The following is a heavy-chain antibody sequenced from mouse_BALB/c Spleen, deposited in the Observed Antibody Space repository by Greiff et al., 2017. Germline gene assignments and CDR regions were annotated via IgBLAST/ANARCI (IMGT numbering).Heavy chain of an antibody. J-gene: IGHJ3*01. CDR1: GYAFTNYL. V-gene: IGHV1-54*01. CDR3: ARDWNWFAY. Sequence: QVQLKQSGAELVRPGTSVKVSCKASGYAFTNYLIEWVKQRPGQGLEWIGVINPGSGGTNYNEKFKGKATLTSDKSSSTAYMELSSLTSEDSAVYYCARDWNWFAYWGQGTLVTVSA. D-gene: IGHD4-1*01. CDR2: INPGSGGT.